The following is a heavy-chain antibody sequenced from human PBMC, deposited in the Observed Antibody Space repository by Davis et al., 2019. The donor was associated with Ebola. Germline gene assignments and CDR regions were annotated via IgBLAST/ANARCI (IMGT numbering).Heavy chain of an antibody. CDR2: IIPILGIA. Sequence: SVKVSCKASGGTFSSYAISWVRQAPGQGLEWMGRIIPILGIANYAQKFQGRVTITAGKSTSTAYMELSSLRSEDTAVYYCARDLDYGAYGYFDYWGQGTLVTVSS. J-gene: IGHJ4*02. V-gene: IGHV1-69*04. CDR1: GGTFSSYA. D-gene: IGHD3/OR15-3a*01. CDR3: ARDLDYGAYGYFDY.